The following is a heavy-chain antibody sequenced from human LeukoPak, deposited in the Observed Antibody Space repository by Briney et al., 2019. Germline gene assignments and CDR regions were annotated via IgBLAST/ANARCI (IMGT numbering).Heavy chain of an antibody. D-gene: IGHD3-9*01. J-gene: IGHJ4*02. Sequence: GGSLRLSCAASGFTFSSYEMNWVRQAPGKGLEWVSYISSSGSTIYYADSVKGRFTISRDNAKNSLYLQMNSPRAEDTAVYYCAREAGWLLSRPFDYWGQGTLVTVSS. CDR1: GFTFSSYE. CDR3: AREAGWLLSRPFDY. V-gene: IGHV3-48*03. CDR2: ISSSGSTI.